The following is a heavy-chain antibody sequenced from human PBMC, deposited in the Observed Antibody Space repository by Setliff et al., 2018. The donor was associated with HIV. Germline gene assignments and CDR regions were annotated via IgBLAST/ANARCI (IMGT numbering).Heavy chain of an antibody. CDR2: IYYSGST. J-gene: IGHJ4*02. CDR1: GGSISSYY. V-gene: IGHV4-59*12. Sequence: SETLSLTCTVSGGSISSYYWSWIRQPPGKGLEWIGYIYYSGSTNYNPSLKSRVTISVDRSKNQFSLKLYSVTAADTAVYYCARFPSSTSFYYFDYWGQGTLVTVSS. D-gene: IGHD2-2*01. CDR3: ARFPSSTSFYYFDY.